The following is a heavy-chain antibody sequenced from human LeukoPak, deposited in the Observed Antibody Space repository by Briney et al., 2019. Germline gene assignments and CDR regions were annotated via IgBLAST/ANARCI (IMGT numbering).Heavy chain of an antibody. CDR3: AKGYSVAGTSY. Sequence: GGSLRLSCAASGFTFSSYAMSWVRQAPGKGLEWVSAVSGSGGSTYYADSVKGRFTISRDNSKNTLYLQMNSLRAEDTAVYYCAKGYSVAGTSYWGQGTLVTVSS. V-gene: IGHV3-23*01. CDR2: VSGSGGST. CDR1: GFTFSSYA. J-gene: IGHJ4*02. D-gene: IGHD6-19*01.